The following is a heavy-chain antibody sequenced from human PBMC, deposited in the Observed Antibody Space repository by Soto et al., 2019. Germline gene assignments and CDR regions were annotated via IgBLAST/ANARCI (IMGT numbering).Heavy chain of an antibody. CDR2: ISAHDGNT. Sequence: QVHLVQSGAEVKKPGASVKVSCKGSGYTFTTYGITWVRQAPGQGLEWMGWISAHDGNTNYAQKLQGRVTVTRDTSTRTAYMELMSLRSDDTAVYSCARGRYGDYWGQGALVTVSS. CDR3: ARGRYGDY. CDR1: GYTFTTYG. D-gene: IGHD1-1*01. J-gene: IGHJ4*02. V-gene: IGHV1-18*01.